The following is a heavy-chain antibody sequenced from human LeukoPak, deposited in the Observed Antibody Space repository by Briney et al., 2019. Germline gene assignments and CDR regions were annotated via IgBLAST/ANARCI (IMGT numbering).Heavy chain of an antibody. CDR2: INPNSGGT. V-gene: IGHV1-2*02. D-gene: IGHD2-2*01. J-gene: IGHJ5*02. CDR3: ARVLRGSPAAPDRDWFDP. Sequence: ASVKVSCKASGYTFTGYYMHWVRQAPGQGLEWMGWINPNSGGTNYAQKFQGRVTMTRDTSISTAYMELSRLRSDDTAVYYCARVLRGSPAAPDRDWFDPWGQGTLVTVSS. CDR1: GYTFTGYY.